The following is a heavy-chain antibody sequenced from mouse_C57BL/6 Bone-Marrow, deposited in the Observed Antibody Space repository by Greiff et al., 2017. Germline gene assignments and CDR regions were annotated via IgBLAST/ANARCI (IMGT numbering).Heavy chain of an antibody. J-gene: IGHJ2*01. V-gene: IGHV1-81*01. CDR2: IYPRSGNT. CDR3: ARLELDDDDFDY. Sequence: QVHVKQSGAELARPGASVKLSCKASGYTFTSYGISWVKQRTGQGLEWIGEIYPRSGNTYYNEKFKGKATLTADKSSSAAYMELRSLTSEDSAVYFCARLELDDDDFDYWGQGTTLTVSS. CDR1: GYTFTSYG. D-gene: IGHD2-4*01.